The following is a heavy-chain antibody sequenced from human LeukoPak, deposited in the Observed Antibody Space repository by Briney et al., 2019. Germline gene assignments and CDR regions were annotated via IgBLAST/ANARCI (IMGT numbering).Heavy chain of an antibody. CDR1: GFTFSSYS. Sequence: PGGSLRLSCAASGFTFSSYSMNWVRQAPGKGLEWVSSISSSSYIYYADSVKGRFTISRDNAKNSLYLQMNSLRAEDTAVYYCARDHTPAGTSDFGYWGQGTLVTVSS. J-gene: IGHJ4*02. D-gene: IGHD6-13*01. CDR3: ARDHTPAGTSDFGY. CDR2: ISSSSYI. V-gene: IGHV3-21*01.